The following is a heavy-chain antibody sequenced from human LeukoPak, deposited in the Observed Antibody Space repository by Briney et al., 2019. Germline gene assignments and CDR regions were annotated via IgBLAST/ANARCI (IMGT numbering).Heavy chain of an antibody. CDR2: INPNSGGT. J-gene: IGHJ5*02. V-gene: IGHV1-2*02. CDR1: GYTFTGYY. Sequence: ASVKVSCKASGYTFTGYYMHWVRQAPGQGLEWMGWINPNSGGTNYAQKFQGRVNMTRDTSISTAYMELSRLRSDDTAVYYCARDLTIFALSNWFDPWGQGTLVTVSS. D-gene: IGHD3-3*01. CDR3: ARDLTIFALSNWFDP.